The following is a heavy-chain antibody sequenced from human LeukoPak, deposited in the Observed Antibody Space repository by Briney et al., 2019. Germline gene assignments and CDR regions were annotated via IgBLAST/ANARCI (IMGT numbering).Heavy chain of an antibody. V-gene: IGHV1-69*13. CDR3: TRGYSYGPLFDY. D-gene: IGHD5-18*01. Sequence: SVKVSCKASGGTFSNSAISWVRQAPGQGLEWMGGIIPIFGTTDYAQKFQGRVTITADESTRTAYMDLRSLRSEDTAVYYCTRGYSYGPLFDYWGQGTLVIVSS. J-gene: IGHJ4*02. CDR1: GGTFSNSA. CDR2: IIPIFGTT.